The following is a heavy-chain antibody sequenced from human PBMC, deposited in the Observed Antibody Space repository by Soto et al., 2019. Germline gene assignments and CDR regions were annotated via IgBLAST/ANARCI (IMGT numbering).Heavy chain of an antibody. V-gene: IGHV3-74*01. J-gene: IGHJ6*02. CDR3: ARGIRNYYGVDV. CDR2: INSDWSST. Sequence: EVQLVESGGGLVQPGGSLRLSCAASGFTFSSYWMHWVRQAPGKGLVWVSRINSDWSSTSYADSVKGRFTISRDNAKNTLYLQMSSLRAEDTAVDYCARGIRNYYGVDVWGQGTTVTVSS. CDR1: GFTFSSYW. D-gene: IGHD4-17*01.